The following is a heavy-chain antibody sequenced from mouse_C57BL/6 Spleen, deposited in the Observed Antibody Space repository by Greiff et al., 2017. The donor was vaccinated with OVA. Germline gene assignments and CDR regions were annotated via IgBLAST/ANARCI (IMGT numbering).Heavy chain of an antibody. Sequence: VQLQQSGPELVKPGASVKIPCKASGYTFTDYNMDWVKQSHGKSLEWIGDINPNNGGTIYNQKFKGKATLTVDKSSSTAYMELRSLTSDDTAVYYCAIRGDYYGYDNYAMDYWGQGTSVTVSS. J-gene: IGHJ4*01. CDR1: GYTFTDYN. CDR3: AIRGDYYGYDNYAMDY. V-gene: IGHV1-18*01. D-gene: IGHD2-2*01. CDR2: INPNNGGT.